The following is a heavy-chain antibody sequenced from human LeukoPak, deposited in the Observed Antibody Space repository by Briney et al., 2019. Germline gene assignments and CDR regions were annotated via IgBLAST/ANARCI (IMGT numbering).Heavy chain of an antibody. V-gene: IGHV3-21*06. CDR2: ISSSGSYT. J-gene: IGHJ4*02. Sequence: GGSLRLSCAASGITFSSYAIQWVRQAPGKGLEWVSSISSSGSYTYYADSVKGRFTISRDNAKNSLDLQMNSLRVEDTAVYYCARLQWLQTGRDFLDYWGQGTLVTVSS. D-gene: IGHD6-19*01. CDR3: ARLQWLQTGRDFLDY. CDR1: GITFSSYA.